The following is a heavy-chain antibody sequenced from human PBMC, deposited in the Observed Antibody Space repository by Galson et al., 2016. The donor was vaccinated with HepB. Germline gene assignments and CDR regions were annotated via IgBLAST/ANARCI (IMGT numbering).Heavy chain of an antibody. CDR2: INPNSGGT. CDR3: ARERWVVGGRKWYYGMDV. D-gene: IGHD1-26*01. Sequence: SCKGSGYSFSAYYIHWVRQAPGQGLEWMGLINPNSGGTKYAQKFQGWVTLTSDTSITTAYMEVTSLRPNDTAVYYCARERWVVGGRKWYYGMDVWGQGTTVTVSS. CDR1: GYSFSAYY. V-gene: IGHV1-2*04. J-gene: IGHJ6*02.